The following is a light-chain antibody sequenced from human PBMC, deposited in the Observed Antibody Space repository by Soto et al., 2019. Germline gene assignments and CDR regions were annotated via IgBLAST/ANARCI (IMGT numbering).Light chain of an antibody. CDR3: QQGKNWPLT. Sequence: EIVMTHSPATLSVCPGERATLSCTASQSVSSNLAWYQQKPGQAPRLLIYGASTRATGIPASFSGSGSGTEFTLSVSSLQSEDFAVYYCQQGKNWPLTFGGGTKVDIK. CDR2: GAS. V-gene: IGKV3-15*01. CDR1: QSVSSN. J-gene: IGKJ4*01.